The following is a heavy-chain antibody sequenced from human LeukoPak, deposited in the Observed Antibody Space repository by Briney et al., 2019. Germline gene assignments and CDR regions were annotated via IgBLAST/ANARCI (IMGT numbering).Heavy chain of an antibody. V-gene: IGHV4-59*01. CDR1: GGSISTYY. Sequence: SETLSLTCTVSGGSISTYYWTWIRQPPGKGLEWIGYLHYSGSTSYSPSLNSRVTISVDLSKNQFSLRLSSVTAADTAVYYCARIVSGLGIDYWGQGTLVTVSS. CDR2: LHYSGST. CDR3: ARIVSGLGIDY. J-gene: IGHJ4*02. D-gene: IGHD3-16*01.